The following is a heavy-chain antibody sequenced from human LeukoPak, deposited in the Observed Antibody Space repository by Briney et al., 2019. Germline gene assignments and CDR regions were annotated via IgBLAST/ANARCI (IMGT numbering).Heavy chain of an antibody. D-gene: IGHD2-2*01. CDR3: ARGKPPGYCSSTSCSDP. CDR1: GGSISSGGYY. CDR2: IHYSGST. Sequence: SETLSLTCTVSGGSISSGGYYWSWIRQHPGKGLEWIGYIHYSGSTYYNPSLKSRVTISVDTSKNQFSLKLSSVTAADTAVHYCARGKPPGYCSSTSCSDPWGQGTLVTVSS. V-gene: IGHV4-31*03. J-gene: IGHJ5*02.